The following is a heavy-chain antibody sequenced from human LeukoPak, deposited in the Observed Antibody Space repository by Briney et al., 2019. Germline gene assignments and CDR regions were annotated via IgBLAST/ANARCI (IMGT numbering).Heavy chain of an antibody. CDR3: ARDPTYYYFDY. CDR1: GFTVSSNY. V-gene: IGHV3-66*02. D-gene: IGHD1-26*01. J-gene: IGHJ4*02. CDR2: IYSGGGT. Sequence: GGSLRLSCAASGFTVSSNYMSWVRQAPGKGLQWVLVIYSGGGTYYSDSVKGRFTISRDNSKNTLYLKMHNVRAEDKAMYYCARDPTYYYFDYWGQGTLVTASS.